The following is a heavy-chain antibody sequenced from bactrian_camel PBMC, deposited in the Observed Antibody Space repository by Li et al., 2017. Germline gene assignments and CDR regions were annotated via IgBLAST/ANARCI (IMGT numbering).Heavy chain of an antibody. CDR1: GFNFSTNW. D-gene: IGHD5*01. CDR3: SVATTSGTFNY. V-gene: IGHV3S25*01. Sequence: QLVESGGGLVQPGGSLRLSCAASGFNFSTNWMSWVRQAPGKGLEWVSGIGSGGVSTYYADSVKDRFTISRDNAKNTLYLQMNSLKPEDTALYYCSVATTSGTFNYWGQGTQVTVS. J-gene: IGHJ4*01. CDR2: IGSGGVST.